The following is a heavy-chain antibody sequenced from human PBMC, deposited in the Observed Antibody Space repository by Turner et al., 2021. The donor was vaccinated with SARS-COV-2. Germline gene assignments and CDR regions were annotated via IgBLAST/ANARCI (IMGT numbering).Heavy chain of an antibody. J-gene: IGHJ4*02. D-gene: IGHD2-21*02. CDR2: FDPEDGET. Sequence: QVQLFQSGAEVKKPGASVKVSCKVSGYTLTELSMHWVRQAPGKGLEWMGGFDPEDGETIYAQKFQDRVTMTEDTSTDTAYMELSSLRSEDTALYYCATGYAYCGGDCSIHYWGQGTLVTVSS. V-gene: IGHV1-24*01. CDR3: ATGYAYCGGDCSIHY. CDR1: GYTLTELS.